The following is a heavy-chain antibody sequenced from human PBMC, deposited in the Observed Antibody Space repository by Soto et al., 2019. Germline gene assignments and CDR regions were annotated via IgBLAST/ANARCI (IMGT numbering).Heavy chain of an antibody. Sequence: EVQLEESGGGLVQPGGSLRLSCAASGFTFSSYWMSWVRQAPGRGLEGVANINEDGSRKYYVDSVKGRFTISRDNAKNSLSLQMNSLRADDTAVYYCARGSGSSSSSGQGTLVTVSS. D-gene: IGHD6-6*01. CDR2: INEDGSRK. J-gene: IGHJ5*02. CDR1: GFTFSSYW. CDR3: ARGSGSSSS. V-gene: IGHV3-7*05.